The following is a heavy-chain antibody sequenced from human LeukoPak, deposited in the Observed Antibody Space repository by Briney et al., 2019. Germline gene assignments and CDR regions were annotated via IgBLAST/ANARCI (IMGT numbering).Heavy chain of an antibody. CDR3: ARDEGYSSGWYRAFDI. Sequence: ASVKVSCKASGYTFTGYYMHWVRQAPGQGLEWMGWINPNSGGTNYAQKFQGWVTMTRDTSISTAYMELSRLRSDDTAVYYCARDEGYSSGWYRAFDIWGQGTMVTVSS. D-gene: IGHD6-19*01. CDR1: GYTFTGYY. J-gene: IGHJ3*02. CDR2: INPNSGGT. V-gene: IGHV1-2*04.